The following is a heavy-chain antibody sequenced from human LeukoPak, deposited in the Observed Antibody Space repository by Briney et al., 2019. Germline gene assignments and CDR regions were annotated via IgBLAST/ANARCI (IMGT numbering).Heavy chain of an antibody. Sequence: ASVKVSCKASGYTFTGDYMHWVRQAPGQGLEWMGWINPNSGGTNYAQKFQGRVTMTRDTSISTAYMELSRLRSDDTAVYYCARTEIYDFWSGYYYVRGYYYGMDVWGQGTTVTVSS. J-gene: IGHJ6*02. CDR1: GYTFTGDY. V-gene: IGHV1-2*02. CDR3: ARTEIYDFWSGYYYVRGYYYGMDV. D-gene: IGHD3-3*01. CDR2: INPNSGGT.